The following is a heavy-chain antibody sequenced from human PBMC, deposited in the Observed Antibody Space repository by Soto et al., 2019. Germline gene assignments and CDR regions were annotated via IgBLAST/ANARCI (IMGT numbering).Heavy chain of an antibody. Sequence: GSSVKVSCKASGGTFSHPTVAWVRQAPGHRPEWMGMIIPMVGSTNSAQKFRDRVTFSADTYTNTAYMELSSLRSEDTAVYYCATPSGLLGQYSALPDNWGQGTLVTASA. CDR2: IIPMVGST. CDR1: GGTFSHPT. CDR3: ATPSGLLGQYSALPDN. D-gene: IGHD5-12*01. V-gene: IGHV1-69*08. J-gene: IGHJ4*02.